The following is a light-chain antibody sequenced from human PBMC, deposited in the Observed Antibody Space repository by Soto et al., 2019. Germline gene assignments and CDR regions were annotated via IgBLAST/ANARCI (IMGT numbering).Light chain of an antibody. V-gene: IGLV2-23*01. CDR1: SSDVGSHNL. J-gene: IGLJ1*01. Sequence: QSVLTQPASVSGSPGQSITISCTGTSSDVGSHNLVSWCQQYPGKAPKLIIFEASKRSSGVSNRFSGSKSGSTASLRISGLQAEDEADYYCCSTAASSTDVFGGGTKAIV. CDR2: EAS. CDR3: CSTAASSTDV.